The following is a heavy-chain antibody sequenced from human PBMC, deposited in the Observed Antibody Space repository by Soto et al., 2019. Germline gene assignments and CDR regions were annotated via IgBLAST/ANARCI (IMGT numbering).Heavy chain of an antibody. CDR3: AKGGSCSTTSCVSLFDP. Sequence: QVPLEQSGAVVKKPGASVKVACKASGYSFTTYSMHWVRQAPGQRPEWIGWLNAGNGDTKYSQALQGRVTITVDTSATTVYLELSSLTSEDTAVYYCAKGGSCSTTSCVSLFDPWGQGTQVTVSP. D-gene: IGHD2-2*01. CDR1: GYSFTTYS. CDR2: LNAGNGDT. V-gene: IGHV1-3*01. J-gene: IGHJ5*02.